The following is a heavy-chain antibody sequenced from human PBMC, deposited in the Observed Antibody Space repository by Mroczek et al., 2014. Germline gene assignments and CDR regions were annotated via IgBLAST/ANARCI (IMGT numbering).Heavy chain of an antibody. J-gene: IGHJ5*02. CDR1: WLHQQWWLL. CDR3: ARGTRGNYVLVHWFDP. Sequence: QVQLQESGPRTGEAFTDPVPHLHCLWWLHQQWWLLLELDPPAPREGPGVDWVHLLQWEHLLQPSLKSRVTISVDTSKNQFSLKLSSVTAADTAVYYCARGTRGNYVLVHWFDPWGQGTLVTVSS. V-gene: IGHV4-31*03. D-gene: IGHD1-7*01. CDR2: LLQWEH.